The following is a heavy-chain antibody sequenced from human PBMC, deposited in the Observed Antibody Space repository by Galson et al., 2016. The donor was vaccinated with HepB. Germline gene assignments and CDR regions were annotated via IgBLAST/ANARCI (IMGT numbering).Heavy chain of an antibody. D-gene: IGHD1-26*01. Sequence: ETLSLTCIVSGGSVSSDNYFWSWIRQPPGKGLEWVSTICGGCDDIHYADSVKDRFIISRDDSKSMLFLQMNRLRVEDTAVYYCAKDPSQWEDSTFEYWGPGTVVTVSS. V-gene: IGHV3-23*01. J-gene: IGHJ4*02. CDR3: AKDPSQWEDSTFEY. CDR2: ICGGCDDI. CDR1: GGSVSSDNYF.